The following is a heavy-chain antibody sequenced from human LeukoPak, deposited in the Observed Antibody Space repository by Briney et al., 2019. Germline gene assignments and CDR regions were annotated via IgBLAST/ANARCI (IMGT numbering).Heavy chain of an antibody. CDR3: AKQLGYCSDGSCYFPY. J-gene: IGHJ4*02. D-gene: IGHD2-15*01. CDR1: GFTFSSSA. V-gene: IGHV3-23*01. CDR2: ISNNGGYT. Sequence: GGSLRLSCAASGFTFSSSAMSWVRQAPGKGLEWVSAISNNGGYTYYADSVQGRFTISRDNSKSTLCLQMNSLRAEDTAVYYYAKQLGYCSDGSCYFPYWGQGTLVTVSS.